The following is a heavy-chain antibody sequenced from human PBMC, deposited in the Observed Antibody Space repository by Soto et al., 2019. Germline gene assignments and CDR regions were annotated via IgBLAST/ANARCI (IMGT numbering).Heavy chain of an antibody. J-gene: IGHJ4*02. CDR2: ISGTGGST. Sequence: GGSLRLSCAASGFTFSSYAMSWVRQAPGEGLEWVSTISGTGGSTYYADSVKGRFTISRDNSKSTLYLQMNSLRAEDTAVYYCAKDRGYSSAWRFDYWGQGTLVTVSS. D-gene: IGHD6-19*01. V-gene: IGHV3-23*01. CDR1: GFTFSSYA. CDR3: AKDRGYSSAWRFDY.